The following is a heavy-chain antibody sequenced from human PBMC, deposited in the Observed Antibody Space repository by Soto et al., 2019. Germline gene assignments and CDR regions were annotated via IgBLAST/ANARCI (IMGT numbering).Heavy chain of an antibody. CDR2: ISYDGSNK. D-gene: IGHD5-12*01. J-gene: IGHJ4*02. Sequence: QVQLVESGGGVVQPGRSLRLSCAASGFTFSSYGMHWVRQAPGKGLEWVAVISYDGSNKYYADSVKGRFTISRDNSKNTLYLQMSSLRAEDTDVSYCAKDRMATRGGLGYWGQGTLVTVSS. V-gene: IGHV3-30*18. CDR1: GFTFSSYG. CDR3: AKDRMATRGGLGY.